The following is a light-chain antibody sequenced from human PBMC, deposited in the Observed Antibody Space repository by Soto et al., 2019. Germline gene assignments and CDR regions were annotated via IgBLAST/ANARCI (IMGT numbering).Light chain of an antibody. V-gene: IGLV2-14*01. Sequence: QSALTQPASVSGSPGQSITISCTGTSSDVGGFNSVSWYQQHPGKAHKLMIHDVSNRPSGVSNRFSGSKSGNTASLTISGLQAEDEADYYCSSYTSSSTVVFGTGTKVTVL. CDR3: SSYTSSSTVV. CDR1: SSDVGGFNS. J-gene: IGLJ1*01. CDR2: DVS.